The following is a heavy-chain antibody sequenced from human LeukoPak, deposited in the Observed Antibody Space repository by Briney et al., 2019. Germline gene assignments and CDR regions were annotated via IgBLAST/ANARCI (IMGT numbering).Heavy chain of an antibody. CDR3: ARGKMRDNWFDP. CDR2: ISISSSYI. D-gene: IGHD5-24*01. V-gene: IGHV3-21*01. J-gene: IGHJ5*02. CDR1: GFTLSSHW. Sequence: GGSLRLSCAASGFTLSSHWMHWVRQAPGKGLVWVSSISISSSYIYYADSVKGRFTISRDNAKNSLYLQMNSLRAEDTAVYYCARGKMRDNWFDPWGQGTLVTVSS.